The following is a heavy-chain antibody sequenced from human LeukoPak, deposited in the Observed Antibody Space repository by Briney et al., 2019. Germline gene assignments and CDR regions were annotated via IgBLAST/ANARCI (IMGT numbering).Heavy chain of an antibody. D-gene: IGHD6-13*01. J-gene: IGHJ6*04. V-gene: IGHV1-69*13. Sequence: ASVKVSCKASGGTFSSYAISWVRQAPGQGLEWMGGIIPIFGTANYAQKFQGRVTFTADESTSTAYMELSSLRSEDTAVYYCARCAGSSWSYYGMDVWGKGTTVTVSS. CDR1: GGTFSSYA. CDR2: IIPIFGTA. CDR3: ARCAGSSWSYYGMDV.